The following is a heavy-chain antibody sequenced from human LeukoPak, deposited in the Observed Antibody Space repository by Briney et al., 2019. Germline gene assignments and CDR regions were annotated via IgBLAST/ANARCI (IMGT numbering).Heavy chain of an antibody. CDR3: ARGALLWFGELFKHFDY. CDR2: ISSSSSTI. J-gene: IGHJ4*02. CDR1: GFTFSSYS. D-gene: IGHD3-10*01. Sequence: PGGSLRLSCAASGFTFSSYSMNWVRQAPGKGLEWVSYISSSSSTIYYADSVKGRFTISRDNAKNSLYLQMNSLRDEDTAVYYCARGALLWFGELFKHFDYWGQGTLVTVSS. V-gene: IGHV3-48*02.